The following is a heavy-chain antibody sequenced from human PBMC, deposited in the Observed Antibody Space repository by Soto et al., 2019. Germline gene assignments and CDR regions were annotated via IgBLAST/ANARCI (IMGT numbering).Heavy chain of an antibody. CDR2: IYYSGST. Sequence: QLHLRESGPGLVKPSETLSLTCTVSGGSITSSSYYWGWIRQPPGKGLEWIGSIYYSGSTYYNPSLKSRDTISVDTSKNQFSLNLSSVTAADTAVYYCATQEVGGSYVYTFDPWGQGTLVTVSS. J-gene: IGHJ5*02. V-gene: IGHV4-39*01. CDR3: ATQEVGGSYVYTFDP. CDR1: GGSITSSSYY. D-gene: IGHD1-26*01.